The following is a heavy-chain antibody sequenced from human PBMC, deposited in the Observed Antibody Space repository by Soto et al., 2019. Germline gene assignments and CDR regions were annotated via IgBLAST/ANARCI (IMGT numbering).Heavy chain of an antibody. J-gene: IGHJ6*02. CDR2: INAGNGNK. Sequence: ASVKVSCKASGYTFTSYAMHWVRQAPGQRLEWMGWINAGNGNKKYSQKFQGRVTITRDTSASTAYMELSSLRSEDTAVYYCARDPTMVRGVTVYYYYGMDVWGQGTTVTVSS. D-gene: IGHD3-10*01. CDR3: ARDPTMVRGVTVYYYYGMDV. CDR1: GYTFTSYA. V-gene: IGHV1-3*01.